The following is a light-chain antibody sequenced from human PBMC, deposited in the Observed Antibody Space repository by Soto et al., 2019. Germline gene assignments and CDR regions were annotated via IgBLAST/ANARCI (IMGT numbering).Light chain of an antibody. V-gene: IGKV1-5*01. CDR2: DAS. CDR3: QQYKSFPWT. CDR1: QSISNW. Sequence: DIQITQSPSTLSASIGDRVTITCRASQSISNWLAWYQQKPGTAPQILIYDASNLESGVPSRFSGFGSETEFTLTISSLQPDDFATYYCQQYKSFPWTFGQGTKVDIK. J-gene: IGKJ1*01.